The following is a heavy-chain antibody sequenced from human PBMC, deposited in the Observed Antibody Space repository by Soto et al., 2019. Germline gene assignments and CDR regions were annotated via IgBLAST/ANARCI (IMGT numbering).Heavy chain of an antibody. V-gene: IGHV2-5*02. J-gene: IGHJ4*02. CDR2: INWDDDH. Sequence: QITLKESGPTLVKPTQTLTLTCTFSGFSLSTTGVNVGWFRQPPGKALEWLALINWDDDHRYSPSLKDRLTVTRDTSKNQVVLTMTNVDPMDAGTYYCAHRPDNWNYAGFDYWGQGTLVTVSS. CDR3: AHRPDNWNYAGFDY. D-gene: IGHD1-7*01. CDR1: GFSLSTTGVN.